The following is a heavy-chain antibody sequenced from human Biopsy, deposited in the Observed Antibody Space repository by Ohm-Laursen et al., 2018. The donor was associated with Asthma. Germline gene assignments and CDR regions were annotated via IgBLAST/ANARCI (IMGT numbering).Heavy chain of an antibody. Sequence: ASVKVSCKVSGDTLTERSIHWVRQAPGKGLEWMGGFDIEDGEANYAQKFQGRVTITADESTSTAYMELSSLRSEDTAVYYCARSSHINWGGYFDYWGQGTLVTVSS. CDR2: FDIEDGEA. V-gene: IGHV1-24*01. CDR1: GDTLTERS. J-gene: IGHJ4*02. CDR3: ARSSHINWGGYFDY. D-gene: IGHD7-27*01.